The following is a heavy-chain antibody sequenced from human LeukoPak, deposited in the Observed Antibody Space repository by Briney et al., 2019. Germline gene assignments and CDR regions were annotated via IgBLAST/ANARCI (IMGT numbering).Heavy chain of an antibody. Sequence: QPGGSLRLSCAASGFTFSSYAMSWVRQAPGKGLEWVSAISGSGGSTYYADSVRGRFTISRDNSKNTLYLQMNSLRAEDTAVYYCAKALVDIVVPYYYYYGMDVWGQGTTVTVSS. CDR1: GFTFSSYA. J-gene: IGHJ6*02. V-gene: IGHV3-23*01. D-gene: IGHD2-2*03. CDR3: AKALVDIVVPYYYYYGMDV. CDR2: ISGSGGST.